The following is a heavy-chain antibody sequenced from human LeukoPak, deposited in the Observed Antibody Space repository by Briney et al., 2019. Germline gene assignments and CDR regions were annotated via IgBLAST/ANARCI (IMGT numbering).Heavy chain of an antibody. V-gene: IGHV1-2*02. CDR3: ASSTGAYDSGNFYRLNY. Sequence: ASVKVSCKASGFTFTGYYMHWVRQAPGQGLEWMGWINPNSGGTNYAQKFQGRVTMTRDTSISTAYMELSRLRSDDTAVYYCASSTGAYDSGNFYRLNYWGQGTLVTVSS. J-gene: IGHJ4*02. D-gene: IGHD3-10*01. CDR2: INPNSGGT. CDR1: GFTFTGYY.